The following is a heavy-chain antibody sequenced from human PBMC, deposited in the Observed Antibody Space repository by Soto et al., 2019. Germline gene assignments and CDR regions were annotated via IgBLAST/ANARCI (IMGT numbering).Heavy chain of an antibody. V-gene: IGHV3-48*04. J-gene: IGHJ4*02. CDR2: ISSSSSTI. CDR1: GFTFSSYS. D-gene: IGHD2-21*01. CDR3: ARDYSNKGFDY. Sequence: GGSLRLSCAASGFTFSSYSMNWVRQAPGKGLEWVSYISSSSSTIYYADSVKGRFTISRDNAKNSLDLQMSSLRAEDTAVYYCARDYSNKGFDYWGQGTLVTVSS.